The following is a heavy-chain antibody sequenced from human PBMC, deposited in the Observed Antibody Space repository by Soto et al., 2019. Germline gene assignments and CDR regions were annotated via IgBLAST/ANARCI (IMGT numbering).Heavy chain of an antibody. D-gene: IGHD2-2*01. CDR3: ARRPSLWDYYGMDV. V-gene: IGHV5-51*01. J-gene: IGHJ6*02. CDR1: GYSFTSYW. Sequence: ADSLSISFKGSGYSFTSYWIGWVRQMPGKGLEWMGIIFPGDSDTRYSASFQGQVIISADKSISTAYLQLSSLKASDTAMYYCARRPSLWDYYGMDVWGQGTTVTVSS. CDR2: IFPGDSDT.